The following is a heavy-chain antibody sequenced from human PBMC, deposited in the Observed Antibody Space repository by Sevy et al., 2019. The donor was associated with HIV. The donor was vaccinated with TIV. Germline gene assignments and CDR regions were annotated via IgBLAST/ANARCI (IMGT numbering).Heavy chain of an antibody. D-gene: IGHD3-3*01. CDR3: AKDVPDQSWYDDFWSGSPCFDY. CDR2: MSGRGDSR. V-gene: IGHV3-23*01. J-gene: IGHJ4*01. CDR1: GFRFGSQA. Sequence: GSLRLSCVGSGFRFGSQAMSWVRQAPGKGLEWVSGMSGRGDSRGYAHSVKGRFTISRDNSENTVYLQMNSLTAEDTALYYCAKDVPDQSWYDDFWSGSPCFDYWGRGILVTVSS.